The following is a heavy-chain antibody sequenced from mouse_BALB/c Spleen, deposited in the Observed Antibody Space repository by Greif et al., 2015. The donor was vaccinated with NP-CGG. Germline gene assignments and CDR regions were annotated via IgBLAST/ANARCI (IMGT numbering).Heavy chain of an antibody. Sequence: VKLVESGPGLVAPSQSLSITCTVSGFSLTSYGVHWVRQPPGKGLEWLGVIWAGGSTNYNSALMSRLSISKDNSKSQVFLKMNSLQTDDTAMYYCARGESTMITTFAYWGQGTLVTVSA. CDR1: GFSLTSYG. CDR3: ARGESTMITTFAY. J-gene: IGHJ3*01. CDR2: IWAGGST. V-gene: IGHV2-9*02. D-gene: IGHD2-4*01.